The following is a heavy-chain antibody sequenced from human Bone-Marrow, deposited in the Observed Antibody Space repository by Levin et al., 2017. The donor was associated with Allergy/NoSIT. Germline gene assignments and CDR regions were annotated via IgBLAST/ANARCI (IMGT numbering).Heavy chain of an antibody. CDR1: DGSFNSYY. V-gene: IGHV4-34*01. Sequence: PSETLSLTCAVYDGSFNSYYWTWIRQSPGKGLDWIGEISQSGATRYNPSLESRVTISVDKSKNQFSLKLTSVTAADTAVYYCARIVSRSNSDYWGQGTVVTVSS. CDR2: ISQSGAT. J-gene: IGHJ4*02. D-gene: IGHD2-15*01. CDR3: ARIVSRSNSDY.